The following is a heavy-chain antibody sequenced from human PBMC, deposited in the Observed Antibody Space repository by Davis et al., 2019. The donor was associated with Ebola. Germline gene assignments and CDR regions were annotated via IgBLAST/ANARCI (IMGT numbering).Heavy chain of an antibody. CDR1: GGSISSHY. J-gene: IGHJ4*02. CDR2: IHYSGST. V-gene: IGHV4-59*11. D-gene: IGHD1-26*01. CDR3: ARSLGSYYAPSMAY. Sequence: SETLSLTCTVSGGSISSHYWSWIRQSPGKGLEWIGYIHYSGSTNTNPSLKSRVTMSVDTSKNQFSLMLTSVTAADTAVYYCARSLGSYYAPSMAYWGQGALVTVSS.